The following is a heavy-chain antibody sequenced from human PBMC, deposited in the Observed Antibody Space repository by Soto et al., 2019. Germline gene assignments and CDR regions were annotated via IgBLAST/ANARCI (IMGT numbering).Heavy chain of an antibody. CDR2: IYYSGST. J-gene: IGHJ4*02. Sequence: PSETLSLTCTVSGGSISSSSYYWGWIRQPPGKGLEWIGSIYYSGSTYYNPSLKSRVTISVDTSKNQFSLKLSSVTAADTAVYYCARSSGWSGYIDVRGQGTLVTVSS. V-gene: IGHV4-39*01. D-gene: IGHD6-19*01. CDR3: ARSSGWSGYIDV. CDR1: GGSISSSSYY.